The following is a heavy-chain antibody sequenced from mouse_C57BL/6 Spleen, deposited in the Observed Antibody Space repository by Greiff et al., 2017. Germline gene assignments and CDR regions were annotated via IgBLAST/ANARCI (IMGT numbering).Heavy chain of an antibody. CDR3: ARRLGTGSYFDY. J-gene: IGHJ2*01. Sequence: EVQLQQSGPVLVKPGASVKMSCKASGYTFTDYYMNWVKQSHGKSLEWIGVINPYNGGTSYNQKFKGKATLTVDKSSSTAYMELNSLTSEDSAVYDCARRLGTGSYFDYWGQGTTLTVSS. D-gene: IGHD3-2*02. CDR1: GYTFTDYY. V-gene: IGHV1-19*01. CDR2: INPYNGGT.